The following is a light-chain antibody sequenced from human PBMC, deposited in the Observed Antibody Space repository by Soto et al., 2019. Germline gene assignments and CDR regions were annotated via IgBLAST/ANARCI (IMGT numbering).Light chain of an antibody. CDR1: SSDIGAYNF. V-gene: IGLV2-14*03. J-gene: IGLJ7*01. Sequence: QSVLTQPASVSGSPGQSITISCTGTSSDIGAYNFVSWYQQHPGKAPKLMLYDVNIRPSGVSNRFSGSKSGNTASLTISGLQAEDEADYYCTSWTTSPTMIFGGGTQLTVL. CDR3: TSWTTSPTMI. CDR2: DVN.